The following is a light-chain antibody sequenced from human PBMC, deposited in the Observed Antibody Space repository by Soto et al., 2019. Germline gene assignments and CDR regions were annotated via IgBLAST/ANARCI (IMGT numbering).Light chain of an antibody. CDR1: QSVSSY. CDR3: QQRSNWPLT. Sequence: EIILTQSPATLSLSPGEIATLSFMASQSVSSYLAWYQQKPGQAPRLLIYDASNRATGIPARFSGSGSGTDFTLTISSLEPEDFAVYYCQQRSNWPLTFGGGTKVDIK. J-gene: IGKJ4*01. CDR2: DAS. V-gene: IGKV3-11*01.